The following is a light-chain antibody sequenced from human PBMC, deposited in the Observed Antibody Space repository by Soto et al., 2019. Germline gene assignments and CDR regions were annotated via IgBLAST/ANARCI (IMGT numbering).Light chain of an antibody. J-gene: IGKJ2*01. Sequence: DIQMTQPSTLSASVGDRVTLHCRASQSISTYLAWYQQKRGKAPKVLIYHASNLESGVPSRFSGGGSGTEFTLTISSLQPDDFATYYCQQYYMYSYTFGQGTKLDIK. CDR2: HAS. V-gene: IGKV1-5*01. CDR3: QQYYMYSYT. CDR1: QSISTY.